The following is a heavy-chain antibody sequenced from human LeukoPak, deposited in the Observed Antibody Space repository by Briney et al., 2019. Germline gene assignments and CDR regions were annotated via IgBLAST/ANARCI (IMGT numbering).Heavy chain of an antibody. CDR2: VNHSGST. J-gene: IGHJ4*02. D-gene: IGHD2-2*01. V-gene: IGHV4-34*01. CDR1: GGSFSGYY. Sequence: PSETLSLTCAVYGGSFSGYYWSWIRQPPGKGLEWIGEVNHSGSTNYNPSLKSRVTISVDTSKNQFSLKLSSVTAADTAVYYCVRLGCSSTSCLFDYWGQGTLVTVSS. CDR3: VRLGCSSTSCLFDY.